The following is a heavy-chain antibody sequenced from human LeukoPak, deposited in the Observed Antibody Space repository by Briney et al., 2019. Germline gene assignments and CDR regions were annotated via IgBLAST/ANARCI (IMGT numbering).Heavy chain of an antibody. J-gene: IGHJ6*02. D-gene: IGHD5-12*01. CDR2: IYYTGST. CDR3: ASSEATTTPPPYGMDV. V-gene: IGHV4-31*02. Sequence: PSQTLSLTCTVSGGSISSGGHYWNWFRQHPGKGLEWIVYIYYTGSTFYNPSLKSRLTISVDTSKNQVSLKLSSVTAADTAVYYCASSEATTTPPPYGMDVWGQGTKVTVSS. CDR1: GGSISSGGHY.